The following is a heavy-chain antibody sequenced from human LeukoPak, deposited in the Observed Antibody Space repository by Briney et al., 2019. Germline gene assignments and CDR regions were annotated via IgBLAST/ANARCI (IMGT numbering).Heavy chain of an antibody. Sequence: GGSLRLSCAASGFTLTTYWMSWVRQAPGKGLEWVANIKQDGSAAYYVDSVKGRFTISRGNAKNSLYLQMNSLRAEDTAVYYCAKIAAAVPDYWGQGTLVTVSS. CDR3: AKIAAAVPDY. V-gene: IGHV3-7*01. CDR1: GFTLTTYW. D-gene: IGHD6-13*01. J-gene: IGHJ4*02. CDR2: IKQDGSAA.